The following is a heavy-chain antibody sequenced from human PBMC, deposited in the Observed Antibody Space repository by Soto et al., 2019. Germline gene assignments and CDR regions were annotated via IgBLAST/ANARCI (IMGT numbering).Heavy chain of an antibody. CDR2: IYYSGST. D-gene: IGHD3-10*01. V-gene: IGHV4-39*01. Sequence: QLQLQESGPGLVKPSETLSLTCTVSGGSISSSSYYWGWIRQPPGKGLEWIGSIYYSGSTYYNPSLKSRVTISVDTSKNPFSLKLSSVTAADTAVYYCARTDRAIYGSGSYVFDYWGQGTLVTVSS. J-gene: IGHJ4*02. CDR1: GGSISSSSYY. CDR3: ARTDRAIYGSGSYVFDY.